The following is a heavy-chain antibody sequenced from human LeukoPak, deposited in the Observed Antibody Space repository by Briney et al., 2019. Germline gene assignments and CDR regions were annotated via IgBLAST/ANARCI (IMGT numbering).Heavy chain of an antibody. CDR3: ARLSSGSYYYYYYYMDV. CDR2: IYTSGST. J-gene: IGHJ6*03. Sequence: SETLSLTCTVSGGSISSYYWSWIRQPPGKGLERIGYIYTSGSTNYNPSLKGRVTISVDTSKNQFSLKLSSVTAADTAVYYCARLSSGSYYYYYYYMDVWGKGTTVTVSS. D-gene: IGHD1-26*01. CDR1: GGSISSYY. V-gene: IGHV4-4*09.